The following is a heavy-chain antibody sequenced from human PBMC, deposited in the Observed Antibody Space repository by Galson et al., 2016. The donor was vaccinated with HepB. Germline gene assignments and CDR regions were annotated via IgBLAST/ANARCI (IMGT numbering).Heavy chain of an antibody. CDR1: GASMSSHW. J-gene: IGHJ5*02. CDR3: ASTPIGNRGGFNWIAP. D-gene: IGHD3-16*01. V-gene: IGHV4-59*11. Sequence: ETLSLTCIVSGASMSSHWWSWIRQPPGRGLEWIGYIYHSGSTNSNPSLKSRVTISVDTSKNQFSLRLHSVTAADTAIYYCASTPIGNRGGFNWIAPWGQGTLV. CDR2: IYHSGST.